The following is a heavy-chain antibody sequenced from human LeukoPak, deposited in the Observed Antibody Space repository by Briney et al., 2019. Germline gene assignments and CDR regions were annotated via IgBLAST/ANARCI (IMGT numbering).Heavy chain of an antibody. D-gene: IGHD2-15*01. CDR1: GFTFSSYA. J-gene: IGHJ5*02. CDR3: VKEKRNCSGGSCSSWFDP. Sequence: GGSLRLSCSASGFTFSSYAMHWVRQAPGKGLEYVSAISSNGGSTYYADSVKGRFTISRDNSKNTLYLQMSSLRAEDTAVYYCVKEKRNCSGGSCSSWFDPWGQGTLVTVSS. V-gene: IGHV3-64D*09. CDR2: ISSNGGST.